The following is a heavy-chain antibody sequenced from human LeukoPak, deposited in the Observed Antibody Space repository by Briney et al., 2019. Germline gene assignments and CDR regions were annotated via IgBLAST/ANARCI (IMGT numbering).Heavy chain of an antibody. CDR1: RDSTSSSTW. CDR2: IYHTGAT. V-gene: IGHV4-4*02. D-gene: IGHD3-16*01. Sequence: PSGTLSLTSALSRDSTSSSTWWGWVRQSPEKGLDWIGEIYHTGATNYNPSLKSRVTMSVDKSKIQFFLNLSSVTAADTAVYYCASGSHAVTTHFDYWGQGTLVTVSS. J-gene: IGHJ4*02. CDR3: ASGSHAVTTHFDY.